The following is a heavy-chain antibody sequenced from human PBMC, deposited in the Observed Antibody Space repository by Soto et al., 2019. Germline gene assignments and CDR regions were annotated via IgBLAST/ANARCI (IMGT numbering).Heavy chain of an antibody. D-gene: IGHD5-18*01. CDR2: IYYSGST. Sequence: SETLSLTCTVSGGSISSGGYYWSWIRQHPGKGLEWIGYIYYSGSTYYNPSLKSRVTISVGTSKNQFSLKLSSVTAADTAVYYCARSLSVDTAMVYGYWGQGTLVTVSS. CDR3: ARSLSVDTAMVYGY. J-gene: IGHJ4*02. CDR1: GGSISSGGYY. V-gene: IGHV4-31*03.